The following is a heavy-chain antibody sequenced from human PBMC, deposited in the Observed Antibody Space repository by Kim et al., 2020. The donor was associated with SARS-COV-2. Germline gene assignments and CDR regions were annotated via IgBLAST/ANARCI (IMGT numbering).Heavy chain of an antibody. V-gene: IGHV6-1*01. CDR2: TYYRSKWYN. D-gene: IGHD6-13*01. CDR3: ARVSSSWYSSSYYGMDV. Sequence: SQTLSLTCAISGDSVSSNSAAWNWIRQSPSRGLEWLGRTYYRSKWYNDYAVSVKSRITINPDTSKNQFSLQLNSVTPEDTAVYYCARVSSSWYSSSYYGMDVWGQGTTVTVSS. J-gene: IGHJ6*02. CDR1: GDSVSSNSAA.